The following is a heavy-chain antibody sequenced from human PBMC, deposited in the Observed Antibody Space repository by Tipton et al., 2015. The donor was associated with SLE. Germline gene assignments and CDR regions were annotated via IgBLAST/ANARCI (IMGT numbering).Heavy chain of an antibody. Sequence: LRLSCTVSGGSISSGRYYWSWLRQPAGKGLEWIGRISTSWSITYNPSLKNRVTISVDTSNNQFSLNLSSLTAADTAVYFCASDKRGQHTASTGYVWSFDLWGQGIPVTVSS. CDR1: GGSISSGRYY. CDR2: ISTSWSI. D-gene: IGHD3-9*01. CDR3: ASDKRGQHTASTGYVWSFDL. V-gene: IGHV4-61*02. J-gene: IGHJ5*02.